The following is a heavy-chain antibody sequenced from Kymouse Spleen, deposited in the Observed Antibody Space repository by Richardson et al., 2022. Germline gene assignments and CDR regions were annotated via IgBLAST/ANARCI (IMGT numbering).Heavy chain of an antibody. V-gene: IGHV3-9*01. D-gene: IGHD1-26*01. CDR3: AKDKASGSYDYFDY. CDR1: GFTFDDYA. Sequence: EVQLVESGGGLVQPGRSLRLSCAASGFTFDDYAMHWVRQAPGKGLEWVSGISWNSGSIGYADSVKGRFTISRDNAKNSLYLQMNSLRAEDTALYYCAKDKASGSYDYFDYWGQGTLVTVSS. CDR2: ISWNSGSI. J-gene: IGHJ4*02.